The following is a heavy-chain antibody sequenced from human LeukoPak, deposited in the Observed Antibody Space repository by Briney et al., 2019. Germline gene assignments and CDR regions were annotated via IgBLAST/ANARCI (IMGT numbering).Heavy chain of an antibody. CDR2: ISYDGSNK. V-gene: IGHV3-30-3*01. CDR1: GGTFSSYA. Sequence: GASVKVSCKASGGTFSSYAMHWGRQAPGKGLEWVAVISYDGSNKYYADSVKGRFTISRDNSKNTLYLQMNSLRAEDTAVYYCARASGLLVVPAAISPLPGLRYFEPDYWGQGTLVTVSS. J-gene: IGHJ4*02. CDR3: ARASGLLVVPAAISPLPGLRYFEPDY. D-gene: IGHD2-2*02.